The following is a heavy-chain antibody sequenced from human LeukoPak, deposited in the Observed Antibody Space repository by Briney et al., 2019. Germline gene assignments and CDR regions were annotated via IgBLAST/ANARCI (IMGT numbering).Heavy chain of an antibody. J-gene: IGHJ3*02. CDR1: GYTFTSYV. CDR2: INPSGGST. CDR3: ARDAGYSYGENNDAFDI. Sequence: ASVKVSCTASGYTFTSYVISWLRQAPGQGLEWMGIINPSGGSTSYAQKFQGRVTMTRDTSTSTVYMELSSLRSEDTAVYYCARDAGYSYGENNDAFDIWGQGTMVTVSS. D-gene: IGHD5-18*01. V-gene: IGHV1-46*01.